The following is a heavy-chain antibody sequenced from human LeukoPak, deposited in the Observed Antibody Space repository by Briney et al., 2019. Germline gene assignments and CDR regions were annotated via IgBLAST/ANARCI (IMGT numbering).Heavy chain of an antibody. CDR1: GGSISSYY. CDR2: IYYSGST. Sequence: SETLSLTCTVSGGSISSYYWSWIRQPPGKGLEWIGYIYYSGSTNCNPSLKSRVTISVDTSKNQFSLKLSSVTAADTAVYYCARHVALWFGPRGWFDPWGQGTLVTVSS. V-gene: IGHV4-59*08. J-gene: IGHJ5*02. CDR3: ARHVALWFGPRGWFDP. D-gene: IGHD3-10*01.